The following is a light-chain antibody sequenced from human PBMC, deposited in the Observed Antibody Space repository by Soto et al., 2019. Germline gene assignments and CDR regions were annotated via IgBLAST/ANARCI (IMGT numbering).Light chain of an antibody. CDR1: RNDVGGYNY. CDR2: DVT. Sequence: QSVLTQPRSVSGSPGQSVTISCTGTRNDVGGYNYVSWYQQHPGKAPKLMIYDVTKRPSGVPDRFSGYKSGSTASLTISGLQAEDEADYYCCSYAGSFIIVFGTGTKVTVL. V-gene: IGLV2-11*01. CDR3: CSYAGSFIIV. J-gene: IGLJ1*01.